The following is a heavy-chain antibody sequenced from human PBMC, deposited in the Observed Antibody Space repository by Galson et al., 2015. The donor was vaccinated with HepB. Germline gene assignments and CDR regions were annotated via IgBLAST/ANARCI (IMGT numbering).Heavy chain of an antibody. V-gene: IGHV1-2*02. Sequence: SVKVSCKASGYTFTDHYMHWVRQAPGQGLEWMGWINPNRGLTNSAQKFQGRVTMTRDTSISTAYMELSRLRSDDTAVYYCARGTTGSFGFDIWGPGTMVTVSS. CDR3: ARGTTGSFGFDI. D-gene: IGHD1-1*01. CDR1: GYTFTDHY. J-gene: IGHJ3*02. CDR2: INPNRGLT.